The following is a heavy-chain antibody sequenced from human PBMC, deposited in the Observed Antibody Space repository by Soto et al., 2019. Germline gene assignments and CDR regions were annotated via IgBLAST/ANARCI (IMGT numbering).Heavy chain of an antibody. CDR3: ATDVVVVPAARPPGYYGMDV. D-gene: IGHD2-2*01. CDR1: GFTFSSYA. V-gene: IGHV3-23*01. CDR2: ISGSGGST. J-gene: IGHJ6*02. Sequence: HPGGSLRLSCAASGFTFSSYAMSWVRQAPGKGLEWVSGISGSGGSTYYADSVKGRFTISRDNSKNTLYLQMNSLRAEDTAVYYCATDVVVVPAARPPGYYGMDVWGQGTTVTVSS.